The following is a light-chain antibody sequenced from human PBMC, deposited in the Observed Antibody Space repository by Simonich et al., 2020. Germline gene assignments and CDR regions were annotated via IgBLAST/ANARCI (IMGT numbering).Light chain of an antibody. CDR2: EDN. Sequence: NFMLTQPHSVSESPGKTVTISCTRSSGSIASNYGQWYQQRPGSSPTTVIYEDNQSPSGVPDRFSGSIDSSSNSASLTISGLKTEDEADYYCQSYDSSNRVFGGGTKLTVL. CDR3: QSYDSSNRV. J-gene: IGLJ3*02. CDR1: SGSIASNY. V-gene: IGLV6-57*01.